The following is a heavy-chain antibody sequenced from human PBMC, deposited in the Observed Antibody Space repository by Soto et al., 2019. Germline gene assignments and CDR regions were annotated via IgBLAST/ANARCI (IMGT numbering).Heavy chain of an antibody. J-gene: IGHJ5*02. D-gene: IGHD2-2*01. Sequence: TSETLCLTCAVSGDSISSGDYYWSWVRQSPGKGLEWIGYIYYSGSTNYNPSLKSRVTISVDTSKNQFSLKLSSVTAADTAVYYCARVNVVVAAATDWFDPWGQGTLVTVSS. CDR1: GDSISSGDYY. V-gene: IGHV4-61*08. CDR2: IYYSGST. CDR3: ARVNVVVAAATDWFDP.